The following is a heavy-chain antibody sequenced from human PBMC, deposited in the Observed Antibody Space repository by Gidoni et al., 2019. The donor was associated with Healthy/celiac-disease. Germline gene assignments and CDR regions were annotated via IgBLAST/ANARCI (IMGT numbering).Heavy chain of an antibody. CDR1: GFTFSSYA. V-gene: IGHV3-23*01. D-gene: IGHD6-19*01. CDR2: ISGSGGST. J-gene: IGHJ4*02. CDR3: AKGEWQWLALDY. Sequence: EVQLLESGGGLVQPGGSLRLSCADSGFTFSSYAMSWVRQAPGKGLGWVSAISGSGGSTYYADSVKGRFTISRDNSKNTLYLQMNSLRAEDTAVYYCAKGEWQWLALDYWGQGTLVTVSS.